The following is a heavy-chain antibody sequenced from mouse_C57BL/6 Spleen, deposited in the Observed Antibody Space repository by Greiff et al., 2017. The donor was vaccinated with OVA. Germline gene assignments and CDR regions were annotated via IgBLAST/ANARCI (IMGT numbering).Heavy chain of an antibody. V-gene: IGHV1-80*01. CDR2: IYPGDGDT. CDR1: GYAFSSYW. D-gene: IGHD3-2*02. Sequence: VQLQQSGAELVKPGASVKISCKASGYAFSSYWMNWVKQRPGKGLEWIGQIYPGDGDTNYNGKFKGKATLTADKSSSTAYMQLSSLTSEDSAVYFCARDSSGLGGYFDYWGQGTTLTVSS. CDR3: ARDSSGLGGYFDY. J-gene: IGHJ2*01.